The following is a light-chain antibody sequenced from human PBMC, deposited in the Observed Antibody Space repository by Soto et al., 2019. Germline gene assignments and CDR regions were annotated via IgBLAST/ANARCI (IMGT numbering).Light chain of an antibody. CDR1: SSDVGGYNY. Sequence: QSALTQPASVSRSPGQSITISCTGTSSDVGGYNYVSWYQQHPGKVPKLMIYDVTNRPSGVSNRFSGSKSGNTASLTISGLQAEDEADYYCSSYTSSSTVVFGGGTKVTV. J-gene: IGLJ2*01. CDR2: DVT. CDR3: SSYTSSSTVV. V-gene: IGLV2-14*03.